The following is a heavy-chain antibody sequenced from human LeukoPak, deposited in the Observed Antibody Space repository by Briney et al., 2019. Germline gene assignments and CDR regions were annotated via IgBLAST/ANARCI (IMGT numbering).Heavy chain of an antibody. CDR2: INRGGTT. V-gene: IGHV3-53*01. Sequence: GGSLRLSCAVSGFSVSNDYINWVRQAPGKGLEWVSVINRGGTTYYADSVKGRFTFSRDNSKNTVYLQMNSLKTEDTAVYYCTRDVESGWYPMPHKFDYWGQGTLVTVSS. CDR3: TRDVESGWYPMPHKFDY. CDR1: GFSVSNDY. D-gene: IGHD6-19*01. J-gene: IGHJ4*02.